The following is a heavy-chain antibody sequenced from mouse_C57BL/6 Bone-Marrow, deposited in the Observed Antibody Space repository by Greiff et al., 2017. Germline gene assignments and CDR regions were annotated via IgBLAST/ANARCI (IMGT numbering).Heavy chain of an antibody. CDR1: GFPFSDAW. J-gene: IGHJ3*01. V-gene: IGHV6-6*01. Sequence: EVQGVESGGGLVQPGGSMKLSCAASGFPFSDAWMDWVRQSPEKGLEWVAEIRNKANNHATYYAESVKGRFTISRDDSKSSVYLQMNSLRAEDTVIYCCTNRDGYAYWGQGTLVTVSA. D-gene: IGHD2-3*01. CDR2: IRNKANNHAT. CDR3: TNRDGYAY.